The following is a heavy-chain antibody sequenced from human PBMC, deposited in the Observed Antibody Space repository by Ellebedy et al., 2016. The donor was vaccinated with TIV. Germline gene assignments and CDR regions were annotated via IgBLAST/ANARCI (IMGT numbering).Heavy chain of an antibody. D-gene: IGHD3-10*01. Sequence: ASVKVSCKASGYTFSTYVMQWVRQAPGQGLEWMGWINAGNGNTNYAQKLQGRVTMTTDTSTSTAYMELNSLRSEDTAVYYCAGSLGRLDAFDIWGQGTMVTVSS. CDR1: GYTFSTYV. CDR2: INAGNGNT. V-gene: IGHV1-3*01. CDR3: AGSLGRLDAFDI. J-gene: IGHJ3*02.